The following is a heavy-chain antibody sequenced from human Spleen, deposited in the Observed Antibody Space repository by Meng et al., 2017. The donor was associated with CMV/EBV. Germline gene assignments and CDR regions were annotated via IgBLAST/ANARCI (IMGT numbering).Heavy chain of an antibody. Sequence: GESLKISCAASGFTFSNSGMHWVRQAPGKGLEWVSLIWYDGSHTYYADSMKGRFTMSRDNSKNTLYLQMNSLRAEDTAVYYCAKDGSGIDYWGQGTLVTVSS. J-gene: IGHJ4*02. CDR2: IWYDGSHT. CDR3: AKDGSGIDY. V-gene: IGHV3-33*06. CDR1: GFTFSNSG. D-gene: IGHD1-26*01.